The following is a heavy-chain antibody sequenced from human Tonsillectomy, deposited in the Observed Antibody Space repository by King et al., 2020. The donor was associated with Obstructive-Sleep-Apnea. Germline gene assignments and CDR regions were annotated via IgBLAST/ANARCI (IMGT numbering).Heavy chain of an antibody. CDR1: GFTFSSYG. D-gene: IGHD5-12*01. CDR2: IWYDGSNK. J-gene: IGHJ4*02. Sequence: VQLVESGGGVVQPGRSLRLSCAASGFTFSSYGMHWVRQAPGKGLEWVAVIWYDGSNKYYADSVKGRFTISRDNSQNTLYLQMNSLRAEDTAVYYCARERQAYSGYDWGFDYWGQGTLVTVSS. CDR3: ARERQAYSGYDWGFDY. V-gene: IGHV3-33*01.